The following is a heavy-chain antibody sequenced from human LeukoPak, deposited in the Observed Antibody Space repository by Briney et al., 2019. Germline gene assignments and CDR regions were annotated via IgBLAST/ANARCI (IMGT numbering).Heavy chain of an antibody. V-gene: IGHV4-38-2*01. J-gene: IGHJ4*02. CDR3: ARHYWGGYFYFDY. Sequence: PSETLSLTCAVSGYSISSGYYWGWIRQPPGKGLEWIGSIYHSGSTYYNPSLKSRVTISVDTSKNQFSLKLSSVTAADTAVYYCARHYWGGYFYFDYWGQGTLVTVSS. CDR2: IYHSGST. D-gene: IGHD7-27*01. CDR1: GYSISSGYY.